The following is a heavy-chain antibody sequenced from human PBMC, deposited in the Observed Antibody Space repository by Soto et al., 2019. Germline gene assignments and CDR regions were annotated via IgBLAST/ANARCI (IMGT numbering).Heavy chain of an antibody. CDR1: GFTFTTFA. CDR2: ISANGYNQ. V-gene: IGHV3-30*04. D-gene: IGHD2-2*01. Sequence: QVQLVDSGGGVVQPGKSLRLSCVASGFTFTTFAMHWVRQARGKGLEWVAAISANGYNQFYGNSVKGRFTISRDDSRNTVNLQLNSVRLDDTAVYYCVRDTAEACSGATCYVPLQHWGQGTLVTVSS. CDR3: VRDTAEACSGATCYVPLQH. J-gene: IGHJ1*01.